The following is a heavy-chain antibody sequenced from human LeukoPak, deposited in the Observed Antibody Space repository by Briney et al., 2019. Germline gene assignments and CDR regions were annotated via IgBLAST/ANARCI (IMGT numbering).Heavy chain of an antibody. J-gene: IGHJ4*02. D-gene: IGHD6-13*01. V-gene: IGHV3-48*04. CDR3: ARDRGRWTTIAAAGIYYFDY. Sequence: GGSLRLSCAASGFTFSSYSMNWIRQAPGKGLEWVSYISTSSSSIYYGDSVKGRFTVSRDNAKNSLYLQMNSLRAEDTAVYYCARDRGRWTTIAAAGIYYFDYWGQGTLVTVSS. CDR2: ISTSSSSI. CDR1: GFTFSSYS.